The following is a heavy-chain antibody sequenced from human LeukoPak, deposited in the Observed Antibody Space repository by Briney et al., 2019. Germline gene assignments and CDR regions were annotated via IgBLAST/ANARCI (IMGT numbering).Heavy chain of an antibody. CDR1: GFTFSDYY. J-gene: IGHJ4*02. CDR3: ARDSMVREKLLDY. V-gene: IGHV3-11*05. D-gene: IGHD3-10*01. CDR2: ISSTSSYT. Sequence: WGSLRLSCAASGFTFSDYYMSWIRQAPGKGLEWVSYISSTSSYTNYADSVKGRFTISRDNAKNSLYLQMNSLRADDTAVYYCARDSMVREKLLDYWGQGALVTVSS.